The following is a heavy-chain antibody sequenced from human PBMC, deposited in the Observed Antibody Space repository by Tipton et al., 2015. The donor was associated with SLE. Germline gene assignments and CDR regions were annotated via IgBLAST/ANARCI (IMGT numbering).Heavy chain of an antibody. Sequence: TLSLTCNVSGYSIRNGYYWGWIRQAPGKGLEWTGTIHHSGITYYNPSLKSRVTISVDTSKNQFSLKLRSVTAADTAVYYCARGPPRLVWYYFDYWGQGTLVTVSS. V-gene: IGHV4-38-2*02. CDR3: ARGPPRLVWYYFDY. J-gene: IGHJ4*02. CDR1: GYSIRNGYY. CDR2: IHHSGIT. D-gene: IGHD3-16*01.